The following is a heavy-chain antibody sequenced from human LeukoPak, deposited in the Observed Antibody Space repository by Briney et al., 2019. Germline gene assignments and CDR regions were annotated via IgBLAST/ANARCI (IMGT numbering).Heavy chain of an antibody. V-gene: IGHV4-61*02. Sequence: PSETLSLTCTVSGGSISSGSYYWSWIRQPAGKGLEWIGRIYTSGSTNYNPSLRSRVTISIDTSKNQFSLRLSSVTAADTAVYYCARGGQGSSGYYYDYWGQGTLVTVFS. D-gene: IGHD3-22*01. CDR3: ARGGQGSSGYYYDY. CDR1: GGSISSGSYY. J-gene: IGHJ4*02. CDR2: IYTSGST.